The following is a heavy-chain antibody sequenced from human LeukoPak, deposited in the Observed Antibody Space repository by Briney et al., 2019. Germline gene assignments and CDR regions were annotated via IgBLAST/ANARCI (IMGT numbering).Heavy chain of an antibody. Sequence: GGSLRLSCAVSGFTFSTYAMSWVRQAPGKGLEWVSTVSGSGDSTNYADSVKGRFTISRDNSKSTLYLQMNSLRAEDTAIYYCALKGGHNYYGSGSSLDVWGLGTTVTVSS. CDR1: GFTFSTYA. J-gene: IGHJ6*02. V-gene: IGHV3-23*01. D-gene: IGHD3-10*01. CDR2: VSGSGDST. CDR3: ALKGGHNYYGSGSSLDV.